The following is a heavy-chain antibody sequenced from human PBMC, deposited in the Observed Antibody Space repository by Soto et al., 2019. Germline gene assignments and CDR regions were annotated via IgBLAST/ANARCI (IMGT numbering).Heavy chain of an antibody. J-gene: IGHJ4*02. V-gene: IGHV4-59*01. D-gene: IGHD1-26*01. CDR2: IYYSGST. Sequence: SESLSLTCTVSGGSIRSSYWSWIRQPPGKGLEWIGYIYYSGSTNYNPSLKSRVTISVDTSKNQFSLKLSSVTAADTAVYYCARVSRSYGDYWGQGNLVTGSS. CDR3: ARVSRSYGDY. CDR1: GGSIRSSY.